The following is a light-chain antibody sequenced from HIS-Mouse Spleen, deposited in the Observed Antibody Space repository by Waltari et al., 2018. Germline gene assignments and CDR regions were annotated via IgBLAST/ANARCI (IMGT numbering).Light chain of an antibody. CDR3: CSYAGSYTVV. CDR1: SSDVGGYNY. J-gene: IGLJ2*01. V-gene: IGLV2-11*01. Sequence: QSALTQPRSVSGSPGQSVTISCTGPSSDVGGYNYVSWYHQHPGKAPKLMIYDVSKRPSGVPDRFSGSKSGNTASLTISGLQAEDEADYYCCSYAGSYTVVFGGGTKLTVL. CDR2: DVS.